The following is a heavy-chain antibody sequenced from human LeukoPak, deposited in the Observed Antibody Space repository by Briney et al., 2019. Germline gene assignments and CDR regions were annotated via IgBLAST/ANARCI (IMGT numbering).Heavy chain of an antibody. CDR3: ARQSTVTGWFDP. D-gene: IGHD4-17*01. CDR1: GGSFSGYY. J-gene: IGHJ5*02. V-gene: IGHV4-34*01. Sequence: PSETLSLTCAVYGGSFSGYYWSWIRQPPGKGLEWIGEINHSGSTNYNPSLKSRVTISVDTSKNQFSLKLSSVTAADTAVYYCARQSTVTGWFDPWGQGTLVTVSS. CDR2: INHSGST.